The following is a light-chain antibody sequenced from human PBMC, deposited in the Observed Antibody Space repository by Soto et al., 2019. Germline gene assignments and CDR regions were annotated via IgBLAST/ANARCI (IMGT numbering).Light chain of an antibody. CDR3: AAWDDSLNGYV. CDR1: SSNIGSNT. CDR2: SNN. Sequence: QLVLTQPPSASGTPGQRVTISCSGSSSNIGSNTVNWYQQLPGTAPKLLIYSNNQRPSGVPDRFSGSKSGTSASLAISGLQSKDEADYYCAAWDDSLNGYVFGTGTKLTVL. J-gene: IGLJ1*01. V-gene: IGLV1-44*01.